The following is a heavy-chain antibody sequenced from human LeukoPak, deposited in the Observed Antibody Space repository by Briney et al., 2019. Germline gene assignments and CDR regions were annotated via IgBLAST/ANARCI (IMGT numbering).Heavy chain of an antibody. J-gene: IGHJ4*02. D-gene: IGHD5-24*01. CDR2: IYSGGST. CDR1: GFTVSSNY. CDR3: ARDGYNCLDY. Sequence: GGSLRLSCAASGFTVSSNYMSWVRQAPGKGLEWVSVIYSGGSTYYADSVKGRFTISRDNAKNSLYLQMNSLRAEDTAVYYCARDGYNCLDYWGQGTLVTVSS. V-gene: IGHV3-53*01.